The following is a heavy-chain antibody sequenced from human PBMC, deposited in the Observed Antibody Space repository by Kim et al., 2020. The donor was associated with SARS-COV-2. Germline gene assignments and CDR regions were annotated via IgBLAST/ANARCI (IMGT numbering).Heavy chain of an antibody. CDR1: GFTFSSYS. CDR3: ARDPRIAAASPGQRI. Sequence: GGSLRLSCAASGFTFSSYSMNWVRQAPGKGLEWVSSISSSSSYIYYADSVKGRFTISRDNAKNSLYLQMNSLRAEDTAVYYCARDPRIAAASPGQRIWGQGTLVTVSS. CDR2: ISSSSSYI. J-gene: IGHJ4*02. V-gene: IGHV3-21*01. D-gene: IGHD6-13*01.